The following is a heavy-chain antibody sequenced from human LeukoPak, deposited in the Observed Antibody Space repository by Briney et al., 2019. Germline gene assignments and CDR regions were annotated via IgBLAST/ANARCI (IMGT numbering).Heavy chain of an antibody. CDR1: GFTLSSYV. CDR2: ISGSGGST. J-gene: IGHJ4*02. D-gene: IGHD5-18*01. Sequence: PGGSLRLSCAASGFTLSSYVMSWVPQAPGKGLGWVSAISGSGGSTYYADSVKGRFTIPRDNSKNTLYLQMNSLRAEDTDVYYCAKDRRYSYGYDYWGQGTLVTVSS. CDR3: AKDRRYSYGYDY. V-gene: IGHV3-23*01.